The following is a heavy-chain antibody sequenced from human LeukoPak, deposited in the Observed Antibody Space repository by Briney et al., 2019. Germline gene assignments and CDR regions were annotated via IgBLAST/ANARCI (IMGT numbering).Heavy chain of an antibody. CDR2: INWNGGST. J-gene: IGHJ6*03. Sequence: PGGSLRLSCAASGFTFSSYAMSWVRQAPGKGLEWVSGINWNGGSTGYADSVKGRFTISRDNAKNSLYLQMNSLRAEDTDLYYCARGKYTDNDDYIDVWGKGTTVIVSS. V-gene: IGHV3-20*04. D-gene: IGHD1-1*01. CDR3: ARGKYTDNDDYIDV. CDR1: GFTFSSYA.